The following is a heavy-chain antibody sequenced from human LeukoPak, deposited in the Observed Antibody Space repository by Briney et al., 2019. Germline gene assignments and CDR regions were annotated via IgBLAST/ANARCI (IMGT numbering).Heavy chain of an antibody. CDR2: ISSSSYI. D-gene: IGHD5-12*01. Sequence: PGGSLRLSCAASGFTFNNYAMNWVRQAPGKGLEWVSSISSSSYIYYADSVKGRFTISRDNAKNSLYLQMNSLRAEDTAVYYCARGGLRLYYYYMDVWGKGTTVTISS. CDR3: ARGGLRLYYYYMDV. J-gene: IGHJ6*03. CDR1: GFTFNNYA. V-gene: IGHV3-21*01.